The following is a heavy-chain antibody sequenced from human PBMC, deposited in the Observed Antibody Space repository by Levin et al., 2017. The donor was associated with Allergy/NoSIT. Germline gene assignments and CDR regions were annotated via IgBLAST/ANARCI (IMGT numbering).Heavy chain of an antibody. Sequence: ASVKVSCKASGYTFTSYDINWVRQATGQGLEWMGWMNPNSGNTGYAQKFQGRVTMTRNTSISTAYMELSSLRSEDTAVYYCATSPDGSGWYQDAFDIWGQGTMVTVSS. CDR1: GYTFTSYD. CDR3: ATSPDGSGWYQDAFDI. D-gene: IGHD6-19*01. J-gene: IGHJ3*02. CDR2: MNPNSGNT. V-gene: IGHV1-8*01.